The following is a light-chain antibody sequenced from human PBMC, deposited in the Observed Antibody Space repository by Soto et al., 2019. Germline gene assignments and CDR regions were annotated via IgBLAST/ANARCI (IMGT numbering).Light chain of an antibody. Sequence: QSALTQPASVSGSPGQSITISCTGTSRDVGGYNYVSWYQQHPGKAPKLMIYHVTYRPSGVSNRYSGSKSGNSASLTISGLQADDEADYYCCSLTTSHTYVFGSGTKLTVL. V-gene: IGLV2-14*03. J-gene: IGLJ1*01. CDR1: SRDVGGYNY. CDR2: HVT. CDR3: CSLTTSHTYV.